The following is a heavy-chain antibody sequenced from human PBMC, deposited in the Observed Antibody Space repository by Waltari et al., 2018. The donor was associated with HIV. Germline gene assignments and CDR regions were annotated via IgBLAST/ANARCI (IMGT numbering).Heavy chain of an antibody. CDR1: GFTFSNAW. V-gene: IGHV3-15*01. J-gene: IGHJ4*02. CDR2: IKSKTDGGTT. D-gene: IGHD2-15*01. Sequence: EVQLVESGGGLVKPGGSLRLSCAASGFTFSNAWMSWVRQAPGKGLEWVGRIKSKTDGGTTDYAAPVKGRFTISRDDSKNTLYLQMNSLKTEDTAVYYCTTEYPVVAANTFDYWGQGTLVTVSS. CDR3: TTEYPVVAANTFDY.